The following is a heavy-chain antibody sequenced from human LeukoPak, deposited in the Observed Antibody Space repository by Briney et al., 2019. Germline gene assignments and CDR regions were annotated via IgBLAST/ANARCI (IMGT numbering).Heavy chain of an antibody. CDR2: IKQDGSEK. Sequence: PGGSLRLSCAASEFTFSSYWMSWVRQAPGRGLEWVANIKQDGSEKYYVDSVKGRFTISRDNAKNTLFLQMNSLRAEDTAVYYCAKDKSMVRELDYWGQGTLVTVSS. D-gene: IGHD3-10*01. CDR3: AKDKSMVRELDY. J-gene: IGHJ4*02. CDR1: EFTFSSYW. V-gene: IGHV3-7*01.